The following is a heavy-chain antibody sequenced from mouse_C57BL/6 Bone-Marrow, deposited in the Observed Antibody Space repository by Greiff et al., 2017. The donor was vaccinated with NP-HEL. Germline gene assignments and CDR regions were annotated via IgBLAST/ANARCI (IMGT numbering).Heavy chain of an antibody. D-gene: IGHD2-4*01. J-gene: IGHJ3*01. V-gene: IGHV5-4*01. CDR1: GFTFSSYA. Sequence: EVKLVESGGGLVKPGGSLKLSCAASGFTFSSYAMSWVRQTPEKRLEWVATISDGGSYTYYPDNVKGRFTISRDNAKNNLYLQMSHLKSEDTAMYYCARDMDWDYDYDFAYWGQGTLVTVSA. CDR3: ARDMDWDYDYDFAY. CDR2: ISDGGSYT.